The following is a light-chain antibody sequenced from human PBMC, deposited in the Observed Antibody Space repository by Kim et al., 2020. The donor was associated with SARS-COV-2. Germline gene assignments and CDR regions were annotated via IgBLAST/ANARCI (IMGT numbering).Light chain of an antibody. Sequence: QSVLTQPPSASGTPGQRVTISCSGSSSNIGSNTVNWYQQLPGTAPKLLIYSNNQRPSGVPDRFSGSKSGTSASLAISGLQSEDEADYYCAAWDDSLNGPVLFGGGTQLTVL. CDR3: AAWDDSLNGPVL. CDR2: SNN. V-gene: IGLV1-44*01. CDR1: SSNIGSNT. J-gene: IGLJ2*01.